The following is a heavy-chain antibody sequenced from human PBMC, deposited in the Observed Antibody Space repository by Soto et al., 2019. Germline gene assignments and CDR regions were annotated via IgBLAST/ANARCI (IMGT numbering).Heavy chain of an antibody. CDR2: IYPGDSDT. J-gene: IGHJ3*02. CDR3: ARRGAVVPGDAFDI. CDR1: GYSFTTYW. D-gene: IGHD3-22*01. Sequence: ESLTISGKASGYSFTTYWIGWVRQMPGKGLEWMGIIYPGDSDTRYSPSFQGQVTISADKSISTAYLQWRSLKASDNAMYYCARRGAVVPGDAFDIWGQGTMVTVSS. V-gene: IGHV5-51*01.